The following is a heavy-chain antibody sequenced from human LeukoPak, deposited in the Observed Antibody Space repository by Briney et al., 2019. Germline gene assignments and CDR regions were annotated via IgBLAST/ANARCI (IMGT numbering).Heavy chain of an antibody. CDR1: GGSISSHY. V-gene: IGHV4-59*11. CDR3: ARGQGSGSSSPFDY. J-gene: IGHJ4*02. D-gene: IGHD6-6*01. CDR2: IYYSGST. Sequence: SETLSLTCTASGGSISSHYWSWIRQPPGKGLEWLGYIYYSGSTNYNPSLKSRVTISVDTSKNQFSLKLSSVTAADTAVYYCARGQGSGSSSPFDYWGQGTLVTVSS.